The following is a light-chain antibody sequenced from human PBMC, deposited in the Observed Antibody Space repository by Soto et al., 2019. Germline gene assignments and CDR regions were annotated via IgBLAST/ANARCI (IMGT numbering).Light chain of an antibody. CDR1: QSVSYS. Sequence: ELVLTQSPATLSLSPGERATLSCRASQSVSYSLAWYQQKPGQAPRLLLYDASNRATGIPARFSGSGSGTDFTLTISRLVPEEFAVYFCQQRNNREWTFGQGTKVEIK. CDR3: QQRNNREWT. V-gene: IGKV3-11*01. J-gene: IGKJ1*01. CDR2: DAS.